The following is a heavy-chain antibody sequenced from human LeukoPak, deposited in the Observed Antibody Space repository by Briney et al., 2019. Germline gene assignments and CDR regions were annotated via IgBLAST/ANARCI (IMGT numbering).Heavy chain of an antibody. J-gene: IGHJ6*02. CDR2: MHSSGSS. V-gene: IGHV4-59*01. Sequence: SETLSLTCTVSGGSITSFYWSWIRQPPGKGLEWIGFMHSSGSSSPHPSLESRLTISVESTRTQFSLRRSSMTAAAAAVYFCARVARLRYLEEVKAYYHAVHVWGQGTAVTVS. CDR1: GGSITSFY. D-gene: IGHD3-3*01. CDR3: ARVARLRYLEEVKAYYHAVHV.